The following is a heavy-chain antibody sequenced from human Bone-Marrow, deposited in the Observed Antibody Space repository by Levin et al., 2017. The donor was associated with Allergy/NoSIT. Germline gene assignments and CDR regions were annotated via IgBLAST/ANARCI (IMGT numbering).Heavy chain of an antibody. CDR2: IKERGSEK. CDR3: ARDGLGAADTWYDS. J-gene: IGHJ4*02. CDR1: GFPFSNYW. V-gene: IGHV3-7*01. Sequence: PGGSLRLSCVASGFPFSNYWMSWVRQAPGKGLEWVANIKERGSEKHYLESVKGRFTISRDDAKNSLFLQMNNLTVEDTAVYYCARDGLGAADTWYDSWGQGTLVTVSS. D-gene: IGHD6-13*01.